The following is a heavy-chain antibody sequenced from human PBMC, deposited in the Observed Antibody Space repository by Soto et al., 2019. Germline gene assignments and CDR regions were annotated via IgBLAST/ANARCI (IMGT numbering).Heavy chain of an antibody. D-gene: IGHD6-13*01. CDR3: ARTSAAGKYYYGMDV. Sequence: GESLKISCKGSGDSFTSYWIGWVRQMPGKGLEWMGIIYPGDSDPRYSPSFQGQVTISADKSISTAYLQWSSLKASDTAMYYCARTSAAGKYYYGMDVWGQGTTVTVSS. CDR2: IYPGDSDP. V-gene: IGHV5-51*01. J-gene: IGHJ6*02. CDR1: GDSFTSYW.